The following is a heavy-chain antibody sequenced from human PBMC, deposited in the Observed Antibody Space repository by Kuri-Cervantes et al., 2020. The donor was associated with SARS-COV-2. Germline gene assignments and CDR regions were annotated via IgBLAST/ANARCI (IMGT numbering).Heavy chain of an antibody. CDR1: GFTFSSYA. CDR3: ARGNDFWSGRDWYFDL. J-gene: IGHJ2*01. V-gene: IGHV3-30-3*01. CDR2: ISYDGSNK. D-gene: IGHD3-3*01. Sequence: GGSLRLSCAASGFTFSSYAMHWVRQAPGKGLEWVAVISYDGSNKYYAVSVKGRFTISRDNSKNTLYLQMNSLRAEDTAVYYCARGNDFWSGRDWYFDLWGRGTLVTVSS.